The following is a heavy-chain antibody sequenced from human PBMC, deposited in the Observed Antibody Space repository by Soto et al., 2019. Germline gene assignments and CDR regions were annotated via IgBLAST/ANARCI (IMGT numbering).Heavy chain of an antibody. CDR2: ISGSGGST. D-gene: IGHD6-13*01. Sequence: GGSLRLSCAASGFTFSSYAMSWVRQAPGKGLEWVSAISGSGGSTYYADSVKGRFTISRDNSKNTLYLQMNSLRAEDTAVYYCAKDHLYSSSWFGDFDYWGQGTLVTVSS. J-gene: IGHJ4*02. CDR1: GFTFSSYA. V-gene: IGHV3-23*01. CDR3: AKDHLYSSSWFGDFDY.